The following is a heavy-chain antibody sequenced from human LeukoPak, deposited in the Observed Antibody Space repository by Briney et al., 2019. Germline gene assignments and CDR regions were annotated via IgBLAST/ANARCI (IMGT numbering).Heavy chain of an antibody. Sequence: PGGSLRLSCAASGFTVSSNYMSWVRQAPGKGLEWVSVIYSGGSTYYADSVKGRFTISRDNSKNTLYLQMNSLRAEDTAVYYCAKGARDYDSYMDVWGKGTTVTVSS. CDR3: AKGARDYDSYMDV. CDR1: GFTVSSNY. CDR2: IYSGGST. J-gene: IGHJ6*03. V-gene: IGHV3-53*05. D-gene: IGHD3-3*01.